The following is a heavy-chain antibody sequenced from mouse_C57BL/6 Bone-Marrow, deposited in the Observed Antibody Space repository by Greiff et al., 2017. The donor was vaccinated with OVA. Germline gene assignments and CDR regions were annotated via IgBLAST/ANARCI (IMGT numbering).Heavy chain of an antibody. CDR2: ISNKANGYTT. D-gene: IGHD2-1*01. Sequence: EVMLVESGGGLVQPGGSLSLSCAASGFTFTDYYMSWVRQPPGKALEWLGFISNKANGYTTEYSASVKGRFTISRDNSQSILYLQMNALRAEDSATYYCARRDGNYGFAYWGQGTLVTVSA. J-gene: IGHJ3*01. CDR3: ARRDGNYGFAY. CDR1: GFTFTDYY. V-gene: IGHV7-3*01.